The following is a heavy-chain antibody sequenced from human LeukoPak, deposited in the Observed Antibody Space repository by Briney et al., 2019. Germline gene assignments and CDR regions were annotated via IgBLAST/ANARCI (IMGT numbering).Heavy chain of an antibody. V-gene: IGHV3-21*01. D-gene: IGHD4-17*01. CDR1: GYSFTSYW. CDR3: ARDPHDYGDHFDY. Sequence: GESLRISCKGSGYSFTSYWISWVRQAPGKGLEWVPSISSSSSYIYYADSVKGRFTISRDNAKNSLYLQMNSLRAEDTAVNYCARDPHDYGDHFDYWGQGTLVTVSS. CDR2: ISSSSSYI. J-gene: IGHJ4*02.